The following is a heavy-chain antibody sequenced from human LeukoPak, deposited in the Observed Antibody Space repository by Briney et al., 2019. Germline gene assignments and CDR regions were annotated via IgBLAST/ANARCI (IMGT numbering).Heavy chain of an antibody. Sequence: SQTLSLTCVISGDSVSSNSAAWNWIRQSPSRGLEWLGRTYYRSKWYNDYAVSVKSRITINSDTSKNQFSLQLNSVTPEDKAVYYCARAAGYGYSGFDYWGQGTLVTVSS. CDR1: GDSVSSNSAA. CDR3: ARAAGYGYSGFDY. V-gene: IGHV6-1*01. D-gene: IGHD5-18*01. J-gene: IGHJ4*02. CDR2: TYYRSKWYN.